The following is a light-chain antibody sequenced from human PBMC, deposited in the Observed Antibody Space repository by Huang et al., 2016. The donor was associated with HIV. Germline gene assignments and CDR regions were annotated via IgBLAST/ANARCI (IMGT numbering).Light chain of an antibody. CDR3: MQGTHWPFT. CDR2: KVS. V-gene: IGKV2-30*02. Sequence: DVVMTQSPLSLPVTLGQPASISCRSSQSLVHSDGNTFLSWFQQRPGQSPRRLIYKVSSRDSGVPDRFSGGGSGTDFTLKSSRVEAEDVGVYYCMQGTHWPFTFGQGTRLEIK. J-gene: IGKJ5*01. CDR1: QSLVHSDGNTF.